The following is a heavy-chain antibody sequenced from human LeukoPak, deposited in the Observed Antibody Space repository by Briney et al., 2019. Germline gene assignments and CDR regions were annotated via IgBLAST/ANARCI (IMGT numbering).Heavy chain of an antibody. CDR2: ISNSGGST. D-gene: IGHD6-6*01. CDR3: AKETSSSFDY. V-gene: IGHV3-23*01. Sequence: PGGSLRLSCAASGFTFSSYAMNWVRHAPGKGLEWVSGISNSGGSTYYADSVKGRFTISRDNSKNTLYLQMNSLRAEDTAVYYCAKETSSSFDYWGQGTLVTVSS. CDR1: GFTFSSYA. J-gene: IGHJ4*02.